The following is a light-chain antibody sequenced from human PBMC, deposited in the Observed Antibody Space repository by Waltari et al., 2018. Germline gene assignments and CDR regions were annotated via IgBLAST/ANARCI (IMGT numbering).Light chain of an antibody. V-gene: IGLV4-69*01. CDR2: VNSDGSH. J-gene: IGLJ3*02. Sequence: LVLTQSPSASASLGASVKLTCTLDSGHSSNIIAWLQQQPEKGPRYLMRVNSDGSHSKGDGIPDRFSGSSSGAERYLTISSLQSEDEADYYCQTGGHGTWVFGGGTKLTVL. CDR3: QTGGHGTWV. CDR1: SGHSSNI.